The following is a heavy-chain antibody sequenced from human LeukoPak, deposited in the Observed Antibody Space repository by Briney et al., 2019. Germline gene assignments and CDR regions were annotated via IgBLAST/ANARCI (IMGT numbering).Heavy chain of an antibody. J-gene: IGHJ1*01. CDR3: TRGLVVIAQYLQH. CDR1: GFTFSSYA. V-gene: IGHV3-23*01. CDR2: ISGSGGST. Sequence: GGSLRLSCAASGFTFSSYAMSWVRQAPGKGLEWVSAISGSGGSTYYADSVKGRFTISRDNSKNTLYLQMNSLRVEDTAVYYCTRGLVVIAQYLQHWGQGTLVTVSS. D-gene: IGHD2-15*01.